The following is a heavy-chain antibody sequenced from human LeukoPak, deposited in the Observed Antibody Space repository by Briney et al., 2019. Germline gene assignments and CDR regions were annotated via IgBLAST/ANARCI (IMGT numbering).Heavy chain of an antibody. Sequence: SETLSLTCTVSGGSISSGGYYWSWIRQHPGKGLEWIGYIYYSGSTYYNPSLKSRVTISVDTSKNQYSLKLSSVTAADTAVYYCASNWNYEGGAFDIWGQGTMVTVSS. CDR2: IYYSGST. J-gene: IGHJ3*02. CDR1: GGSISSGGYY. D-gene: IGHD1-7*01. V-gene: IGHV4-31*03. CDR3: ASNWNYEGGAFDI.